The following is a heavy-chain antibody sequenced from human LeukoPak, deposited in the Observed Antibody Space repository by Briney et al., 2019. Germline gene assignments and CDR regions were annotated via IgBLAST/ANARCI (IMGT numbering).Heavy chain of an antibody. Sequence: PGGSVRLSCAASRFTFSNYWMHWVRQARGEGVVWVSRISTGGSSTTYADSVKGRFTISRDNDKNTVSLQKNSLRAEDTPAYFCVTAVVAYNANDFWGQGNLVTLS. J-gene: IGHJ4*02. D-gene: IGHD5-24*01. V-gene: IGHV3-74*01. CDR1: RFTFSNYW. CDR2: ISTGGSST. CDR3: VTAVVAYNANDF.